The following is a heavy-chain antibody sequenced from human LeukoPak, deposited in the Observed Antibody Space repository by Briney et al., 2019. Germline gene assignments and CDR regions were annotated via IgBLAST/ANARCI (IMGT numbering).Heavy chain of an antibody. V-gene: IGHV3-33*01. CDR3: ARVHFSSSPYFDY. CDR1: GFTLSYYG. J-gene: IGHJ4*02. Sequence: GGSLRLSCAASGFTLSYYGMHWVRQAPGKGLEWVAVIWYDGSNKYYADSVKGRFTISRGNSKNTLYLQMNSLRAEDTAVYYCARVHFSSSPYFDYWGQGTLVTVSS. D-gene: IGHD6-6*01. CDR2: IWYDGSNK.